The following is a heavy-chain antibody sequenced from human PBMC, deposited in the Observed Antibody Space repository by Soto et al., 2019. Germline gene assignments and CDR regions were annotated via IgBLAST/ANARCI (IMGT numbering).Heavy chain of an antibody. D-gene: IGHD6-13*01. CDR1: GGSISSDF. Sequence: SDTLSLTCTVSGGSISSDFWSWIRQPAGKGLEWIERIYASGSTNYNPSLKSRVTMSVDTSKNQFSLELSTVTASDTAVYYCARCPAGYSSSRYYFDYWGQGALVTVSS. CDR2: IYASGST. CDR3: ARCPAGYSSSRYYFDY. V-gene: IGHV4-4*07. J-gene: IGHJ4*02.